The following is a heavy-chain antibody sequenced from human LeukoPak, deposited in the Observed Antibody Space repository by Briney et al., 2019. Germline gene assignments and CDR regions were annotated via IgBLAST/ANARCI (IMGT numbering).Heavy chain of an antibody. J-gene: IGHJ5*02. CDR3: ARGSDGSGSYPPWFDP. CDR1: GGSISSGGYY. D-gene: IGHD3-10*01. CDR2: IYYSGST. Sequence: SQTLSLTCTVSGGSISSGGYYWSWIRQHPGKGLEWIGSIYYSGSTYYNPSLKNRVTISVDTSKNQFSLKLSSVAAADTAVYYCARGSDGSGSYPPWFDPWGQGTLVTVSS. V-gene: IGHV4-31*03.